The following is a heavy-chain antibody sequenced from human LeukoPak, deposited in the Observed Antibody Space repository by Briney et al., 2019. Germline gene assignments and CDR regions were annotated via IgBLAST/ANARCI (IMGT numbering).Heavy chain of an antibody. D-gene: IGHD3-3*01. CDR3: ARSWRGYYHGSRFDP. V-gene: IGHV4-61*02. J-gene: IGHJ5*02. CDR1: GGSISSGSYY. CDR2: IYTSGST. Sequence: SQTLSLTCAVSGGSISSGSYYWSWIGQPAGKGLESIGRIYTSGSTNYNPSLKSRVTISVDTSKNQFSLKLSSVTAADTAVYYCARSWRGYYHGSRFDPWGQGTLVTVSS.